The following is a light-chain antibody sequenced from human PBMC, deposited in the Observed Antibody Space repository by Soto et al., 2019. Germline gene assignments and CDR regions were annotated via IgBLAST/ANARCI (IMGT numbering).Light chain of an antibody. J-gene: IGKJ1*01. CDR1: QSVSSN. CDR2: GAS. CDR3: QQYDNWPGT. V-gene: IGKV3-15*01. Sequence: EIVMTQSPATLSVSPGERATLFCRASQSVSSNLAWYRQKPGQAPRLLIYGASTRATGIPARFSGSGSGTEFTLTISSLQSEEFAVYYCQQYDNWPGTFGQGTKVEIK.